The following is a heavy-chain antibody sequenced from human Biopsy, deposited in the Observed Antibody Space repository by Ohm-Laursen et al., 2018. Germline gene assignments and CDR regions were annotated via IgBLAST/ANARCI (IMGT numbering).Heavy chain of an antibody. CDR2: IKRDGSQS. CDR1: GFTFSTYW. CDR3: TRDTTYYAGTTYYDALDV. J-gene: IGHJ3*01. D-gene: IGHD2/OR15-2a*01. V-gene: IGHV3-7*01. Sequence: SLRLSCAASGFTFSTYWMTWVRRAPGKGLEWVANIKRDGSQSNHADSVKGRFTISRDNAKNSLYLQMNSLRAEDTAVYYCTRDTTYYAGTTYYDALDVWGQGTTVTVSS.